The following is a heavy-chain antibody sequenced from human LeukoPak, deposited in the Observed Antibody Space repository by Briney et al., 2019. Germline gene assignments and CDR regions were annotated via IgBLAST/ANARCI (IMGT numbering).Heavy chain of an antibody. CDR3: ARDRGYSYGRDY. CDR1: GGTFSSYT. Sequence: SVKLSCKASGGTFSSYTISWVRQAPGQGLEWMGRIIPILGIANYAQKFQGRVTITADKSTSTAYMELSSLRSEDTAVYYCARDRGYSYGRDYWGQGTLVTVSS. D-gene: IGHD5-18*01. V-gene: IGHV1-69*04. J-gene: IGHJ4*02. CDR2: IIPILGIA.